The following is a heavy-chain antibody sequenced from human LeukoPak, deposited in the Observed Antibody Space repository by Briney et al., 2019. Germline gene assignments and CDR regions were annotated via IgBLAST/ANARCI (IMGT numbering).Heavy chain of an antibody. CDR2: ISSSSSYI. J-gene: IGHJ3*02. CDR1: GFTFSSYS. CDR3: ASDVVVPAAIDDDAFDI. V-gene: IGHV3-21*01. Sequence: GGSLRLSCAASGFTFSSYSMNWVRQAPGKGLEWVSSISSSSSYIYYADLVKGRFTISRDNAKNSLYLQMNSLRAEDTAVYYCASDVVVPAAIDDDAFDIWGQGTMVTVSS. D-gene: IGHD2-2*02.